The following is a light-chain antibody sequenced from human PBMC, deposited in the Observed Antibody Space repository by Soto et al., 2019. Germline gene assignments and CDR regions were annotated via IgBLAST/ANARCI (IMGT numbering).Light chain of an antibody. CDR2: AAS. CDR3: QQYDSFPRT. J-gene: IGKJ1*01. Sequence: DIQMTQSPSSMSASVGDRVTITCRASRGIINHLLWFQQKPGKAPKSLIYAASTLQSGVPSNFSGSGYGTDFTLTINSLQPEDFATYYCQQYDSFPRTLGQGTKVEMK. V-gene: IGKV1-16*02. CDR1: RGIINH.